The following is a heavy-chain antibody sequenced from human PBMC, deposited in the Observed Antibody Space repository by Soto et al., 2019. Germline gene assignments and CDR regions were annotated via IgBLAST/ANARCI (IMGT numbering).Heavy chain of an antibody. CDR3: ARDHLILPAHDFFYGSDV. Sequence: DVHLVESGGGLVQPGQSLRLSCEVSGFTFSMYSMSWVRQAPGKGLEWVAKIPQEGGDGHYLDSVKGRFFISRDNAKNSLYLQMNSLRGEDTAIYYCARDHLILPAHDFFYGSDVWGKGATVTVSS. V-gene: IGHV3-7*03. D-gene: IGHD2-15*01. J-gene: IGHJ6*04. CDR2: IPQEGGDG. CDR1: GFTFSMYS.